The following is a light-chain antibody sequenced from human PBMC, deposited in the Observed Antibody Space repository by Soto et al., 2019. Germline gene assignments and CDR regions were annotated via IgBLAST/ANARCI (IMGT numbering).Light chain of an antibody. V-gene: IGLV2-14*01. CDR2: EVS. Sequence: QSALTQPASVSGSPGQSITISCTGTSSDVGGYNSVSWYQPHPGKAPKLMIYEVSNRPSGVSNRFSGSKSGNTSSLTISGLQAEDEAVYYCSSYTTIRTLLYVFGTGTKVTVL. CDR3: SSYTTIRTLLYV. CDR1: SSDVGGYNS. J-gene: IGLJ1*01.